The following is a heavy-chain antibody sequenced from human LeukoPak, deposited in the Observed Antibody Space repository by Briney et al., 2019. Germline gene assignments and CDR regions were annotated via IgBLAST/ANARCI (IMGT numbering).Heavy chain of an antibody. D-gene: IGHD5-18*01. CDR3: ARVIRVDTAKGFGFDS. CDR2: IYYSGST. V-gene: IGHV4-61*01. CDR1: GGSLSSGSYY. J-gene: IGHJ3*02. Sequence: SETLSLTCTVSGGSLSSGSYYWSWVRQPPGKGLEWIVYIYYSGSTNYNPSLKSRVTISVHTSKNQFSLKLSSVTAADTAVYYCARVIRVDTAKGFGFDSWGQGTMVTVSS.